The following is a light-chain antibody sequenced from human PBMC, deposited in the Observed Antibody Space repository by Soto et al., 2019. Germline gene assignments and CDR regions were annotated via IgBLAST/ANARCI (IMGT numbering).Light chain of an antibody. V-gene: IGKV3-15*01. J-gene: IGKJ1*01. Sequence: ETVMTQSPVTLSVSPGDTATLSCRASQRVSNHFAWYQQKPGQAPRLLIYAASTRAAGVPVRFSGSGSETAFTLTIISLQSEDFALYYCHQYNNWPWTFGQGTKVEIK. CDR1: QRVSNH. CDR3: HQYNNWPWT. CDR2: AAS.